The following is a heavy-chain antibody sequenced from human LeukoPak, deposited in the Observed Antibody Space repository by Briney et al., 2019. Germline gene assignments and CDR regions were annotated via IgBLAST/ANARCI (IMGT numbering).Heavy chain of an antibody. J-gene: IGHJ3*02. Sequence: SETLSLTCTVSGGSINNYYWSWIRQPAGKGLVWIGRIYTRGSTNYNPSLKSRVTMSVDTSKNQFSLKLSSVTAADTAVCYCARGRYCSADICSGGDAFDIWGQGTMVSVSS. CDR2: IYTRGST. V-gene: IGHV4-4*07. CDR1: GGSINNYY. CDR3: ARGRYCSADICSGGDAFDI. D-gene: IGHD2-15*01.